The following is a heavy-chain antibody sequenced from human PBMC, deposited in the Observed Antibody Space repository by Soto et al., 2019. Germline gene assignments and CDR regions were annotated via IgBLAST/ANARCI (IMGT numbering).Heavy chain of an antibody. D-gene: IGHD3-10*01. CDR3: AKSKVGSNYSALDI. CDR2: ISSSSSTI. V-gene: IGHV3-48*01. Sequence: SLRLTCAASGFTFSSYSMNWVRQAPGKGLEWVSYISSSSSTIYYADSVKGRFTISRDNAKNSLYLQMNSLRAEDTAVYYCAKSKVGSNYSALDIWCQGTMVTVSS. J-gene: IGHJ3*02. CDR1: GFTFSSYS.